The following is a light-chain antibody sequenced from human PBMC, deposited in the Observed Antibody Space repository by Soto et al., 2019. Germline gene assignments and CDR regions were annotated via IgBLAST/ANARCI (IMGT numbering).Light chain of an antibody. CDR1: QSIRND. J-gene: IGKJ1*01. CDR2: DAS. CDR3: HQYKNWPPWT. V-gene: IGKV3D-15*01. Sequence: DIVMTQSPATLSVSPGERATLSCRASQSIRNDLSWYQQKPGQAPRLLIYDASTRATGIPARFSGSGSGTAFTLIISSLQSDDFAIYYCHQYKNWPPWTFGQGTQVAI.